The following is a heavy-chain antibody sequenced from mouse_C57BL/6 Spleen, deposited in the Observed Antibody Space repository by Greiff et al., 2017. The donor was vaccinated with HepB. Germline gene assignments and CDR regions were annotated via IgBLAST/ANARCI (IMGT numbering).Heavy chain of an antibody. Sequence: DVKLVESEGGLVQPGSSMKLSCTASGFTFSDYYMAWVRQVPEKGLEWVANINYDGSSTYYLDSLKSRFIISRDNAKNILYLQMSSLKSEDTATYYCARDDYYDAMDYWGQGTSVTVSS. V-gene: IGHV5-16*01. CDR3: ARDDYYDAMDY. J-gene: IGHJ4*01. D-gene: IGHD2-4*01. CDR1: GFTFSDYY. CDR2: INYDGSST.